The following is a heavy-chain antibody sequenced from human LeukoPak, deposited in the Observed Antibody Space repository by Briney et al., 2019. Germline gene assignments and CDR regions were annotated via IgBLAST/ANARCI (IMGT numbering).Heavy chain of an antibody. CDR3: ARLWDQQQLYEGVSDYFDY. V-gene: IGHV1-8*01. CDR2: MNPNRGNT. Sequence: EASVKVSCKASGYTFTSYDINWVRQATGQGLEWMGWMNPNRGNTGYAQKFQGRVTMTRNTSISTAYMELSSLRSEDTAVYYCARLWDQQQLYEGVSDYFDYWGQGTLVTVSS. D-gene: IGHD6-13*01. J-gene: IGHJ4*02. CDR1: GYTFTSYD.